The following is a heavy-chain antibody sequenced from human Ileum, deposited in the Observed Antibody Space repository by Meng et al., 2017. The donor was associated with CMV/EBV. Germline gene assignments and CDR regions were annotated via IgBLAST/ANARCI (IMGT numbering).Heavy chain of an antibody. CDR3: ARGYYYFDY. V-gene: IGHV3-30*04. CDR1: GFTFSSYA. D-gene: IGHD1-1*01. Sequence: GGSLRLSCAASGFTFSSYAMHWVRQAPGKGLEWVAVISYDGSNKYYADSVKGRFTISRDNSKNTLYLQMNSLRAEDTVVYYCARGYYYFDYWGQGTLVTVSS. J-gene: IGHJ4*02. CDR2: ISYDGSNK.